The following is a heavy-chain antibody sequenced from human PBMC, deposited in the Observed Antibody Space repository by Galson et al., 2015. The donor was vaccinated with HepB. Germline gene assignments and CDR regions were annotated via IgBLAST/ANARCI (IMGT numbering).Heavy chain of an antibody. J-gene: IGHJ3*02. D-gene: IGHD3-22*01. CDR1: GFTFSSYG. V-gene: IGHV3-33*08. CDR3: ARDSSGYYNGAFDI. CDR2: IWYDGSNK. Sequence: SLRLSCAASGFTFSSYGMHWVRQAPGKGLEWVAVIWYDGSNKYYADSVKGRFTISRDNSKNTLYLQMNSLRAEDTAVYYCARDSSGYYNGAFDIWGQGTMVTVSS.